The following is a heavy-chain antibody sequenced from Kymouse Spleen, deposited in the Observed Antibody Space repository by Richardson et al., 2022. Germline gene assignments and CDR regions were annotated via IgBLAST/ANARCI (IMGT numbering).Heavy chain of an antibody. CDR1: GFTFSSYS. CDR2: ISSSSSTI. D-gene: IGHD1-26*01. Sequence: EVQLVESGGGLVQPGGSLRLSCAASGFTFSSYSMNWVRQAPGKGLEWVSYISSSSSTIYYADSVKGRFTISRDNAKNSLYLQMNSLRDEDTAVYYCARDTDSSGSLYYYYGMDVWGQGTTVTVSS. J-gene: IGHJ6*02. CDR3: ARDTDSSGSLYYYYGMDV. V-gene: IGHV3-48*02.